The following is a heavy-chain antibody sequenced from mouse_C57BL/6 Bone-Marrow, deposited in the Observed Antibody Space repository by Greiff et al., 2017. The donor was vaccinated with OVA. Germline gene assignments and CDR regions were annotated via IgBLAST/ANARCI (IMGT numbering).Heavy chain of an antibody. V-gene: IGHV1-81*01. CDR2: LYPRSGNT. J-gene: IGHJ4*01. CDR3: ARGGLYYSNYYAMDY. CDR1: GYTLTSYG. D-gene: IGHD2-5*01. Sequence: VQLQQSGAELARPGASVKLSCKASGYTLTSYGISWVKQRTGQGLEWIGELYPRSGNTYYNEKFKGKATLTADKSSSTAYMELRSLTSEDSAVYFCARGGLYYSNYYAMDYWGQGTSVTVSS.